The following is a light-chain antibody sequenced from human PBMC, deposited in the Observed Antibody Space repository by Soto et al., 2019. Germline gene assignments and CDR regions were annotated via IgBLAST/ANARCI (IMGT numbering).Light chain of an antibody. V-gene: IGKV1-5*01. Sequence: DIKMTQAPSTLSASVGDRVTLTCRASQSINNWLAWYQQKPGKAPKLLIYDGFSLESGVPLRFSGSGFGTEFTLTISSLQPDDSATYYCQQYKRYSLTFGGGTKVEIK. CDR1: QSINNW. CDR2: DGF. CDR3: QQYKRYSLT. J-gene: IGKJ4*01.